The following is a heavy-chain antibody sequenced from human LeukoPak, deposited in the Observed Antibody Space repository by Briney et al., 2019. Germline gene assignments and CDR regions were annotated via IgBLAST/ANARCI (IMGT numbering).Heavy chain of an antibody. CDR2: INPNSGGT. CDR1: GYTFTGYY. CDR3: AKTVAGDNDAFDI. D-gene: IGHD6-19*01. V-gene: IGHV1-2*06. Sequence: ASVKVSCKASGYTFTGYYMHWVRQAPGQGLEWMGRINPNSGGTNYAQKFQGRVTMTRDTSISTAYMELSRLRSDDTAVYYCAKTVAGDNDAFDIWGQGTMVTVSS. J-gene: IGHJ3*02.